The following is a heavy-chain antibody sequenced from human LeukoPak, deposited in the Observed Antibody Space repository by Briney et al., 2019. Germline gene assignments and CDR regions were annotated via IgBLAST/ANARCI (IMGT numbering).Heavy chain of an antibody. D-gene: IGHD3-10*01. CDR3: TREALATMVRGVNPRRYWYFDL. Sequence: GGSLRLSCTASGFTFGDYAMSWVRQAPGKGLEWVGFIRSKAYGGTTEYAASVKGRFTISRDDSKSIAYLQMNRLKTEDTAVYYCTREALATMVRGVNPRRYWYFDLWGRGTLVTVSS. J-gene: IGHJ2*01. V-gene: IGHV3-49*04. CDR2: IRSKAYGGTT. CDR1: GFTFGDYA.